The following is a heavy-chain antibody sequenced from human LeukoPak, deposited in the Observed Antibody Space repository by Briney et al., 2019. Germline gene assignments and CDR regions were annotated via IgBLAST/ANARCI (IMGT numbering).Heavy chain of an antibody. D-gene: IGHD3-22*01. CDR3: ARRHANNYDSSGYYFDY. J-gene: IGHJ4*02. V-gene: IGHV4-34*01. Sequence: TSETLSLTCTVSGGSISSYYWSWIRQPPGKGLEWIGEINHSGSTNYNPSLKSRVTISVDTSKNQFSLKLSSVTAADTAVYYCARRHANNYDSSGYYFDYWGQGTLVTVSS. CDR1: GGSISSYY. CDR2: INHSGST.